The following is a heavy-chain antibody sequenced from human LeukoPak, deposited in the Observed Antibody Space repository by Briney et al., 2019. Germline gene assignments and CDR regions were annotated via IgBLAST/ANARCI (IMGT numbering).Heavy chain of an antibody. V-gene: IGHV3-30*01. Sequence: GSLRLSCAASGSIFSNYALHWVRQAPAKGLEWVAVTSYDGSNAYYADAVKGRFTISRDNSKNTPYLQMNSLGVDDTAVYYCAKDRGSGWSSIDYWGQGTLVTVSS. J-gene: IGHJ4*02. CDR3: AKDRGSGWSSIDY. CDR2: TSYDGSNA. D-gene: IGHD6-19*01. CDR1: GSIFSNYA.